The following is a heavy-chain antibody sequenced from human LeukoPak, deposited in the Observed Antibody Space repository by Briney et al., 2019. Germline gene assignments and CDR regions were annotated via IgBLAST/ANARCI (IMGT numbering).Heavy chain of an antibody. CDR1: GSTFDDYV. CDR3: ARVGSAYYFDH. V-gene: IGHV3-20*01. CDR2: INWNADST. Sequence: GGSLRLSCAASGSTFDDYVMSWVRQVPGKGLEWVSGINWNADSTDYGDSVKGRFTISRDNAKNSLYLQMNSLRAEDTALYHCARVGSAYYFDHWGQGTLVTVSS. D-gene: IGHD6-19*01. J-gene: IGHJ4*02.